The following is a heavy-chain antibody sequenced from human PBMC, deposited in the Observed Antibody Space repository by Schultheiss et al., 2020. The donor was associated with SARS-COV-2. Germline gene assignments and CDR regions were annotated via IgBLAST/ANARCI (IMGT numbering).Heavy chain of an antibody. V-gene: IGHV3-9*01. CDR1: GFTFDDYA. CDR2: ISWNSGSI. CDR3: ARDGPAAGIYFDY. D-gene: IGHD6-13*01. Sequence: GGSLRLSCAASGFTFDDYAMHWVRQAPGKGLEWVSGISWNSGSIGYADSVKGRFTISRDNAKNSLYLQMNSLRAEDTAVYYCARDGPAAGIYFDYWGQGNLVTVSS. J-gene: IGHJ4*02.